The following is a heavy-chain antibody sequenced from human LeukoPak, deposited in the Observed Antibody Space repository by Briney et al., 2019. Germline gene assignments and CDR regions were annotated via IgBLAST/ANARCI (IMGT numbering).Heavy chain of an antibody. V-gene: IGHV3-23*01. CDR3: ANDYGDPNDY. D-gene: IGHD4-17*01. CDR2: ISGSGGST. Sequence: PGGSLRLSCAASGFTFSSYAMGWVRQAPGKGLGWVSAISGSGGSTYYADSVKGRFTTSRDNSKNTLYLQMNSLRAEDTAVYYCANDYGDPNDYWGQGTLVTVSS. CDR1: GFTFSSYA. J-gene: IGHJ4*02.